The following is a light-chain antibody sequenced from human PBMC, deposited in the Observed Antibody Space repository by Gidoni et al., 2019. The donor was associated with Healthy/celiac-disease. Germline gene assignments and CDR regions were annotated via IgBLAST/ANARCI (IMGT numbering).Light chain of an antibody. Sequence: DIVMPQSPDSLAVSLGERATINCKSSQSVFYSSNNKNYLAWYQQKPGQPPKLLIYWASTREAGVPDRFSGSGSGTDFTLTISSLQAEEVAVYYCQQYYSTPITFGQGTRLEIK. CDR1: QSVFYSSNNKNY. CDR2: WAS. V-gene: IGKV4-1*01. J-gene: IGKJ5*01. CDR3: QQYYSTPIT.